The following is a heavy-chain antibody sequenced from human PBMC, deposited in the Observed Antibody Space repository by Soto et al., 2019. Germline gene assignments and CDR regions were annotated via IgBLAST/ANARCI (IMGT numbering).Heavy chain of an antibody. Sequence: QVQLVQSGAEVKKPGSSVKVSCKASGGTFSSYTISWVRQAPGQGLEWMGRIIPILGIANYAQKFQGRVTITADKSTSTAYMELSSLRYEDTAVYYCAREGGYDYGHWYFDLWGRGTLVTVSS. CDR1: GGTFSSYT. CDR2: IIPILGIA. CDR3: AREGGYDYGHWYFDL. J-gene: IGHJ2*01. V-gene: IGHV1-69*08. D-gene: IGHD3-22*01.